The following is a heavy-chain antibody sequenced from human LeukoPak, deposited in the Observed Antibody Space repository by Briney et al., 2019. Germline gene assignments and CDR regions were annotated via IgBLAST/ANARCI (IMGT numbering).Heavy chain of an antibody. D-gene: IGHD6-13*01. CDR1: GFTFSGSA. J-gene: IGHJ4*02. CDR2: IRSKANSYAT. CDR3: TRREYSSSWYHFDY. Sequence: GGSLRLSCAASGFTFSGSAMHWVRQASGKGLEWVGRIRSKANSYATAYAASVKGRFTISRDDSKNTAYLQMNSLKAEDTAVYYCTRREYSSSWYHFDYWGQGTLVTVSS. V-gene: IGHV3-73*01.